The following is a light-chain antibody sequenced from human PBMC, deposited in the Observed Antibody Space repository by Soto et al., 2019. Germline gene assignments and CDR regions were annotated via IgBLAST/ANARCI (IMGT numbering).Light chain of an antibody. Sequence: IVLTQSPGTLSLSPGERATLSCRASQSISNLALYQQKPGQAHRLLIYVASSRATGVPDTFSGSGSGTDFPLTISRLEPEDFALYYCQHYGCSPLVTFGQGTRLDI. V-gene: IGKV3-20*01. CDR1: QSISN. CDR3: QHYGCSPLVT. J-gene: IGKJ5*01. CDR2: VAS.